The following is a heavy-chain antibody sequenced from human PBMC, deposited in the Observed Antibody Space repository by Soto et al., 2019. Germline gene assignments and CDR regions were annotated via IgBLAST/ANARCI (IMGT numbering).Heavy chain of an antibody. CDR2: IYYSGST. CDR1: GGSISSYY. D-gene: IGHD3-10*01. V-gene: IGHV4-59*08. J-gene: IGHJ5*02. CDR3: ARHLSGCGEMFDP. Sequence: QVQLQESGPGLVKPSETLSLTCTVSGGSISSYYWSWIRQPPGKGLEWIGYIYYSGSTNYYPSLKSRVPISVDTAKNQFSLKLSSVTPADTAVYYCARHLSGCGEMFDPCGQGTLVTVSS.